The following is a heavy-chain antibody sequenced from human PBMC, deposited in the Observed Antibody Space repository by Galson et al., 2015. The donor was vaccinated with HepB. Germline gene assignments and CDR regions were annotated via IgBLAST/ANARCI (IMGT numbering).Heavy chain of an antibody. CDR2: TYYRSKWYN. J-gene: IGHJ4*02. CDR3: ARDIRCNGDSCYSYLDS. D-gene: IGHD2-15*01. V-gene: IGHV6-1*01. Sequence: CAISGDSVSSNSASWNWIRQSPSRGLEWLGRTYYRSKWYNDYALSVKSRITINPDTSKNQFSLQLSSVTPEDTAVYYCARDIRCNGDSCYSYLDSWGQGTLVTVSS. CDR1: GDSVSSNSAS.